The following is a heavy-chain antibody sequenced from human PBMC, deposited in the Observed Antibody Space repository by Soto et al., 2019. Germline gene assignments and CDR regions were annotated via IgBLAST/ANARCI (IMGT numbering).Heavy chain of an antibody. Sequence: PGGSLRLSCAASGFTFSSYSMNWVRQAPGKGLEWVSSITSSSSYIFYADAVKGRFAISRDNSRSALYLRMRSLRGEDTAVYYCAKDLGTPYNDWGRGTLVTVSS. CDR2: ITSSSSYI. D-gene: IGHD1-20*01. CDR3: AKDLGTPYND. J-gene: IGHJ4*02. V-gene: IGHV3-21*01. CDR1: GFTFSSYS.